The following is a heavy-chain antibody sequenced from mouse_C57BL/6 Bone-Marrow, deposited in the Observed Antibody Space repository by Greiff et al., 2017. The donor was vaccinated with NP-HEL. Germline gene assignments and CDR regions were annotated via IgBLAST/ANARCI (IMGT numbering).Heavy chain of an antibody. Sequence: QVQLQQSGAELAMPGASVKLSCKASGYTFTSYGISWVKQRTGQGLEWIGEIYPRSSNTYYNEKFKGKATLTADKSSSTAYMELRSLTSEDSAVYFCARDYYGSSYVGYFDVWGTGTTVTVSS. CDR1: GYTFTSYG. CDR3: ARDYYGSSYVGYFDV. D-gene: IGHD1-1*01. V-gene: IGHV1-81*01. J-gene: IGHJ1*03. CDR2: IYPRSSNT.